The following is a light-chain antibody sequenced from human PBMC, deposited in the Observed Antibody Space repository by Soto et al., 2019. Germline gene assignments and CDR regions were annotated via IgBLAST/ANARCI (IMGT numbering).Light chain of an antibody. V-gene: IGLV3-1*01. CDR3: QSWDSSTGV. CDR2: QDS. J-gene: IGLJ1*01. CDR1: KLGDKY. Sequence: SYELTQPPSVSVSPGPTASITCSGDKLGDKYACWYQQKPRQSPVLVIYQDSKRPSGIPERFSGSNSGNTATLTISGTQAMDEADYYCQSWDSSTGVFGTGTKLTVL.